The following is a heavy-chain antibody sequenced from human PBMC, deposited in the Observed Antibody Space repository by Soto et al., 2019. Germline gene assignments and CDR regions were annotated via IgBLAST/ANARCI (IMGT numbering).Heavy chain of an antibody. CDR3: ARDGGRHSGGIDY. Sequence: QVQLVQSGAEVKKPGSSVKVSCKASGGTFRSYSINWVRQAPGQGLEWMGEIIPIFGTANYAQKFPGRVTITADESMSTAYMELSSLRSEDTAVYYCARDGGRHSGGIDYWGQGTLVTVSS. V-gene: IGHV1-69*01. J-gene: IGHJ4*02. CDR2: IIPIFGTA. CDR1: GGTFRSYS. D-gene: IGHD1-26*01.